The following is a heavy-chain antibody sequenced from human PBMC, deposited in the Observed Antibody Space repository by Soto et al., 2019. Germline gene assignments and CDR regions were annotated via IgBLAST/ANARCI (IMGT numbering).Heavy chain of an antibody. J-gene: IGHJ6*03. CDR1: GFTFDDYA. CDR2: ISWNSGSI. Sequence: PGGSLRLSCAASGFTFDDYAIHWVRQAPGKGLEWVSGISWNSGSIGYADSVKGRFTISRDNAKNSLYLQMNSLRAEDTALYYCEKANTSSDYYYYYMDVWGKVTTVTVSS. V-gene: IGHV3-9*01. CDR3: EKANTSSDYYYYYMDV. D-gene: IGHD2-15*01.